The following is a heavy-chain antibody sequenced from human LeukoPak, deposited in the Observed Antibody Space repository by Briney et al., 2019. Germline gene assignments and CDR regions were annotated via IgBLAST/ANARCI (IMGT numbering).Heavy chain of an antibody. J-gene: IGHJ4*01. D-gene: IGHD3-10*01. CDR3: ARVIGGSGSYSPFDY. V-gene: IGHV1-2*02. CDR1: GYIFTGYY. CDR2: INPDSGGT. Sequence: ASVKVSCKASGYIFTGYYMHWVRQAPGQGLEWMGWINPDSGGTNYAQRFQGRVTMTRDTSINTAYMEVSRLRSDDTAVVYCARVIGGSGSYSPFDYWGQGTLVTVSS.